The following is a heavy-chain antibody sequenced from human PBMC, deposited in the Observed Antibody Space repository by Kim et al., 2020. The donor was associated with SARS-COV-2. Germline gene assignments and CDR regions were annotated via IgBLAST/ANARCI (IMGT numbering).Heavy chain of an antibody. J-gene: IGHJ6*02. CDR2: IYHSGST. CDR1: GGSISSSNW. Sequence: SETLSLTCAVSGGSISSSNWWSWVRQPPGKGLEWIGEIYHSGSTNYNPSLKSRVTISVDKSKNQFSLKLSSVTAADTAVYYCAVTLPAAPYYYYGMDVWGQGTTVTVSS. CDR3: AVTLPAAPYYYYGMDV. V-gene: IGHV4-4*02. D-gene: IGHD2-2*01.